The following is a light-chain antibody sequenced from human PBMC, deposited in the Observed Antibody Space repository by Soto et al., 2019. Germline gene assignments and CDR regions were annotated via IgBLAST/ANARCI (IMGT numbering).Light chain of an antibody. V-gene: IGKV3-15*01. J-gene: IGKJ3*01. CDR1: QSVSSN. Sequence: EIVMKQSPATLSVSPGERATLSCRASQSVSSNLAWYQQKPGQAPRLLIYGASTRATGIPARFSGSGSGTEFTLTISSLQSEDFAVYYCQQYNNWPFTFGPGNKVDIK. CDR3: QQYNNWPFT. CDR2: GAS.